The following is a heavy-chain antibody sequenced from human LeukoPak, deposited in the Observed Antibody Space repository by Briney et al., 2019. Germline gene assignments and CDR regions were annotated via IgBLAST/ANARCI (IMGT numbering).Heavy chain of an antibody. CDR3: ARGWPAAEGY. CDR2: MNPNSGNT. V-gene: IGHV1-8*01. D-gene: IGHD6-13*01. Sequence: ASVEVSCKASGYTFTSYDINWVRQATGQGPEWMGWMNPNSGNTGYAQKFQDRVTMTRNTSISTAYMELSSLRSEDTAVYYCARGWPAAEGYWGQGTLVTVSS. J-gene: IGHJ4*02. CDR1: GYTFTSYD.